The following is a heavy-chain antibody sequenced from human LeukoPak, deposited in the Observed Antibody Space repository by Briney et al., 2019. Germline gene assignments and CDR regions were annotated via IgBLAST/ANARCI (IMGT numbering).Heavy chain of an antibody. D-gene: IGHD6-19*01. J-gene: IGHJ4*02. Sequence: GASVKVSCKASEYTFTGYYMHWVRQAPGQGLEWMGRINPNSGGTNYAQKCQGRVTMTRDTSISTAYMELSSLRSDDTAMYYCARDSSSGWYYFDYWGQGTLVTVSS. CDR3: ARDSSSGWYYFDY. CDR2: INPNSGGT. CDR1: EYTFTGYY. V-gene: IGHV1-2*06.